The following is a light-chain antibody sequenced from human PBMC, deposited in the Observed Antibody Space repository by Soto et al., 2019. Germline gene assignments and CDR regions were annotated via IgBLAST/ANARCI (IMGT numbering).Light chain of an antibody. Sequence: QSALTQPASVSGSPGQSISISCTGTSSDVGGYNYVSWYQQHPGKAPKLMIYDVTNRPSGISSRFSGSKSANTASLTISGLQDEDEADYYCSSYTRSSTVVFGGGTKLTVL. CDR1: SSDVGGYNY. V-gene: IGLV2-14*01. CDR2: DVT. J-gene: IGLJ2*01. CDR3: SSYTRSSTVV.